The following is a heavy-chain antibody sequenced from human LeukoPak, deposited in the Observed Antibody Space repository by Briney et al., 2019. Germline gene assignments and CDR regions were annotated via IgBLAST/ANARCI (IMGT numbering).Heavy chain of an antibody. CDR3: ARLAPDYADYWFDP. CDR2: IYPLDSIT. J-gene: IGHJ5*02. Sequence: GESLKISCETSGYDFSTNWIVWLRQMHGKGLEWMGIIYPLDSITRYSPSFQGHVSISADTSISTAYLQWTSLKPPDTYIYDCARLAPDYADYWFDPWGQGTLVTVSS. D-gene: IGHD4-17*01. CDR1: GYDFSTNW. V-gene: IGHV5-51*01.